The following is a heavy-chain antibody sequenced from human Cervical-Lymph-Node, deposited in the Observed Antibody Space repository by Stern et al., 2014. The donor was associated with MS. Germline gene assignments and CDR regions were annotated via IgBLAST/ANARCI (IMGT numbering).Heavy chain of an antibody. V-gene: IGHV3-11*01. Sequence: QVQLVESGGGLVKPGGSLRLSCAASGFTFSDYYMSWVRQAPGKVLEWIGYSSASGFATSHADAVKGRFTISRDNAKNSLYLQMHSLRVEDTAVYYCARHLARLAAAGFNPWGQGTLVTVSS. CDR2: SSASGFAT. D-gene: IGHD6-13*01. CDR3: ARHLARLAAAGFNP. CDR1: GFTFSDYY. J-gene: IGHJ5*02.